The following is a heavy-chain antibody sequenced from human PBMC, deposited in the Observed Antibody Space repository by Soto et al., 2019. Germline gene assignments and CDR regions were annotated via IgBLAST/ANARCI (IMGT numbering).Heavy chain of an antibody. D-gene: IGHD3-3*01. V-gene: IGHV4-34*01. CDR3: ASGHRRKFSY. CDR2: INHSGST. CDR1: GGSFSGYY. J-gene: IGHJ4*02. Sequence: PSETLSLTCAVYGGSFSGYYWSWIRQPPGKGLEWIGEINHSGSTNYNPSLKSRVTISVDTSKNQFSLKLSSVTAADTAVYYCASGHRRKFSYWGQGTLVTVSS.